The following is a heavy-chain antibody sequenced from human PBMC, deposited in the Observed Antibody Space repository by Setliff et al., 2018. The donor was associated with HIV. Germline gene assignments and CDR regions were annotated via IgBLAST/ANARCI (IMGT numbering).Heavy chain of an antibody. CDR3: ARPYSPYFLLMASDYFDY. CDR1: GYTFTSYA. V-gene: IGHV1-3*01. D-gene: IGHD2-21*01. CDR2: INAGNGNT. Sequence: ASVKVSCKASGYTFTSYAMHWVRQAPGQRLEWMGWINAGNGNTKYSQTFQGRVTITRDASASTAYMELSSLRSEDTAVYYCARPYSPYFLLMASDYFDYWGQGTLVTVSS. J-gene: IGHJ4*02.